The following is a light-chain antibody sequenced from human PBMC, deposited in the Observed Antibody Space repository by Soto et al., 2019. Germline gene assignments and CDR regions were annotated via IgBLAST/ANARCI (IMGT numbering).Light chain of an antibody. Sequence: EIVMTQSPATLPVSPGERATLSCRASQSVSSNLAWYQQKPGQAPRLLIYGASTRATGIPARFSGSGSGTEFTLTISSLQAEDFAVYYCKQYNNWPPWTFGQGTKVEIK. J-gene: IGKJ1*01. CDR2: GAS. CDR3: KQYNNWPPWT. CDR1: QSVSSN. V-gene: IGKV3-15*01.